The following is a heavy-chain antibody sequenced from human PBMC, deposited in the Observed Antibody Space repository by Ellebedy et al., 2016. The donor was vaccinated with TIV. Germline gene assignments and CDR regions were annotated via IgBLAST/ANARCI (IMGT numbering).Heavy chain of an antibody. CDR2: MKQDGSEK. V-gene: IGHV3-7*01. CDR1: GFTFTNYW. J-gene: IGHJ4*02. CDR3: ARDSSGYSSSWYCKDY. Sequence: GGSLRLSCAASGFTFTNYWMSWVRQAPGKGLEWLANMKQDGSEKYYVDSVKGRFTISRDNAENSLYLQMNSLRAEDTAVYYCARDSSGYSSSWYCKDYWGQGTLVTVSS. D-gene: IGHD6-13*01.